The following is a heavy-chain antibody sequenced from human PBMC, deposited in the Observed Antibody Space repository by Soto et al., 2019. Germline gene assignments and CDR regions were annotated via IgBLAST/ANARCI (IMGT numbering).Heavy chain of an antibody. CDR1: GGSISSYY. J-gene: IGHJ5*01. V-gene: IGHV4-59*08. CDR2: IHYNGNT. Sequence: TLSLTCTVSGGSISSYYWSWIRQPPGKGLEWIATIHYNGNTDDNPSLKSRVTISVDTSKKQFSLKLTSVTAADTAVYYCARRSTGFESWGQGTLVTVSS. D-gene: IGHD4-4*01. CDR3: ARRSTGFES.